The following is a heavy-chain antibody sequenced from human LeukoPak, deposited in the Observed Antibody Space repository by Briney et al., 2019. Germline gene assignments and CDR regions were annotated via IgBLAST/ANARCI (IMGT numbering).Heavy chain of an antibody. V-gene: IGHV4-61*02. J-gene: IGHJ4*02. D-gene: IGHD6-19*01. CDR2: MYTSGST. CDR1: GDSIGSGTYY. CDR3: ALLSSGWYYFDY. Sequence: SETLSLTCTVSGDSIGSGTYYWSWIRQPAGKGLEWLGRMYTSGSTNYNPSLKSRVTISVDTSKNQFSLKLSSVTAADTAVYYCALLSSGWYYFDYWGQGTLVTVSS.